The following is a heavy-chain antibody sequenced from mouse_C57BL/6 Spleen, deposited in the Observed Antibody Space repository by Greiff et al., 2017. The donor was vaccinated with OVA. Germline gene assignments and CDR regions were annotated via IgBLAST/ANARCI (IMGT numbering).Heavy chain of an antibody. V-gene: IGHV1-15*01. J-gene: IGHJ1*03. CDR2: IDPETGGT. Sequence: QVQLQQSGAELVRPGASVTLSCKASGYTFTDYEMHWVKQTPVHGLEWIGAIDPETGGTAYNQKFKGKAILTADKSSSTAYMELRSLTSEDSAVYYCTRITTVVGRDVWGTGTTVTGSS. CDR3: TRITTVVGRDV. D-gene: IGHD1-1*01. CDR1: GYTFTDYE.